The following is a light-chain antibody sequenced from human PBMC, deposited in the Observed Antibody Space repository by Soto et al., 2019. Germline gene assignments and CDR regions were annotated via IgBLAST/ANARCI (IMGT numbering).Light chain of an antibody. CDR3: QQSFTNPKT. CDR1: QSINNF. CDR2: AAS. V-gene: IGKV1-39*01. J-gene: IGKJ1*01. Sequence: DIQMTQSPSSLSASVGDRVTITCRASQSINNFLNWYQQKPGEAPKVLIYAASSLQTGVPSRFSGSGSGTDFTLTINSLQPEDFATYFCQQSFTNPKTFGQGTKVDIK.